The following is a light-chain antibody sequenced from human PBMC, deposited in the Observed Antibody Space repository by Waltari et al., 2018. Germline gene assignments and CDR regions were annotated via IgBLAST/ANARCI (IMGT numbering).Light chain of an antibody. CDR3: AVWDDSVSGWV. J-gene: IGLJ3*02. Sequence: QSVVTQPPSASETPGPRVTISCSGSGSNVGRNYVTWYQQVPGPAPKVVIDRNDRRPSGVPDRFSGSKSGTSASRAISGLRSEDEADYYCAVWDDSVSGWVFGGGTKLTVL. V-gene: IGLV1-47*01. CDR1: GSNVGRNY. CDR2: RND.